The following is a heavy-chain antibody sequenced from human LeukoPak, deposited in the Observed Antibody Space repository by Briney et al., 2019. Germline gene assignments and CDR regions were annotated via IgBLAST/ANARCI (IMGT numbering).Heavy chain of an antibody. CDR3: ARDRREGADF. CDR1: GGSISSSSYY. Sequence: SETLSLTCTVSGGSISSSSYYWGWIRQPPGKGLEWIGSIYYSGSTYYNPSLKSRVTISVDTSKNQFSLKLSSVTAADTAVYYCARDRREGADFWGQGTLVTVSS. CDR2: IYYSGST. D-gene: IGHD6-6*01. J-gene: IGHJ4*02. V-gene: IGHV4-39*07.